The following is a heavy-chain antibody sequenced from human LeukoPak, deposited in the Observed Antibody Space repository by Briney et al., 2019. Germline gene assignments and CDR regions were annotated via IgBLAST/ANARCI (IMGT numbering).Heavy chain of an antibody. CDR1: GESFSDYY. Sequence: PSETLPLTCAVYGESFSDYYWSWIRQPPEKGLEWIGQISHDGNTNYNPSLKSRVTLSTDTSKNQFSLRLTSVTTADTAIYYCARRRDWNDVLDPWGQGTPVTVSS. CDR3: ARRRDWNDVLDP. CDR2: ISHDGNT. J-gene: IGHJ5*02. D-gene: IGHD1-1*01. V-gene: IGHV4-34*01.